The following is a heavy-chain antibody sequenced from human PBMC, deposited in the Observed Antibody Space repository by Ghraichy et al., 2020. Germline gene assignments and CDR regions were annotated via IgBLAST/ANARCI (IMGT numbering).Heavy chain of an antibody. Sequence: SETLSLTCTVSGGSISSYYWSWIRQPPGKGLEWIGYIYYSGSTNYNPSLKSRVTISVDTSKNQFSLKLSSVTAADTAVYYCARGISGSYYLDDAFDIWGQGTMVTVSS. J-gene: IGHJ3*02. V-gene: IGHV4-59*01. CDR1: GGSISSYY. CDR2: IYYSGST. D-gene: IGHD1-26*01. CDR3: ARGISGSYYLDDAFDI.